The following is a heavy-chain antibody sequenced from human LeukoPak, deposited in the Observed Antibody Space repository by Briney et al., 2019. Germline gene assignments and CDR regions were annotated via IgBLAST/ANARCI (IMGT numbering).Heavy chain of an antibody. J-gene: IGHJ4*02. CDR3: AKRAESNSGPFDY. CDR2: IQDDGRRT. D-gene: IGHD5-12*01. V-gene: IGHV3-30*02. CDR1: GFTFSRYG. Sequence: PGGSLRLSCEASGFTFSRYGMHWVRQAPGKGREWVAFIQDDGRRTEYADSVKGRFTISRDNSKNKHYVQMNSLRPDDTALYYCAKRAESNSGPFDYWGQGTVVTVSS.